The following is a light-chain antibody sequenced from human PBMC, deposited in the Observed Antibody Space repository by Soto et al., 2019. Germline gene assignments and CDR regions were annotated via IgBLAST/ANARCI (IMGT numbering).Light chain of an antibody. CDR1: SSDVGGYSY. V-gene: IGLV2-14*01. CDR2: EVS. CDR3: SSYTSSSTSYV. Sequence: QSVLTQPASVSGSPGQSITISCTGTSSDVGGYSYVSWYQQHPGKAPKLMIYEVSNRPSGVSNRFSGSKSGNTASLTISGLQAEDEADYYCSSYTSSSTSYVFGTGTKV. J-gene: IGLJ1*01.